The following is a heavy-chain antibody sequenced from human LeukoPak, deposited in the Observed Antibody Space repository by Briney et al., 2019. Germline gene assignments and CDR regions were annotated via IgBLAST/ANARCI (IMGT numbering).Heavy chain of an antibody. D-gene: IGHD3-3*01. V-gene: IGHV1-2*06. CDR1: GYTFIDYY. J-gene: IGHJ4*02. CDR3: ARDRYYDFWSGTNAIFDY. CDR2: INPNSGGT. Sequence: ASVKVSCKASGYTFIDYYMQWVRQAPGQGLEWMGRINPNSGGTDYAQKFQGRVTMTRDTSISTAYMELRSLRSDDTAVYYCARDRYYDFWSGTNAIFDYWGQGTLVTVSS.